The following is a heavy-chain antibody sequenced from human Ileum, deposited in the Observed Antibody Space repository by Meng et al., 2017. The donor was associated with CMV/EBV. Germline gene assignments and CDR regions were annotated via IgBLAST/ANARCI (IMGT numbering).Heavy chain of an antibody. CDR2: VSPDGATT. V-gene: IGHV3-74*01. D-gene: IGHD3-10*01. CDR1: AFTFSGHG. CDR3: TRGQTPYYGYFDY. Sequence: CAASAFTFSGHGMHWVRQAPGKGLVWLSRVSPDGATTYYADSVKGRFTISRDNADNTVLLQMNSLRAEDTAIYYCTRGQTPYYGYFDYWGQGTLVTVSS. J-gene: IGHJ4*02.